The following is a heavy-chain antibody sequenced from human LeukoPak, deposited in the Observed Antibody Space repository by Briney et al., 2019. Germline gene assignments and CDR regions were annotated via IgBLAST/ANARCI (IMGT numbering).Heavy chain of an antibody. CDR3: ARDQGIGVAVDAFDI. Sequence: PSETLSLTCTVSGGSISSYYWSWIRQPPGKGLEWIGYIYYSGSTNYNPSLKSRVTISVDTSKNQFSLKLSSVTAADTAVYYCARDQGIGVAVDAFDIWGQGTMVTVSS. CDR1: GGSISSYY. CDR2: IYYSGST. D-gene: IGHD2-15*01. V-gene: IGHV4-59*01. J-gene: IGHJ3*02.